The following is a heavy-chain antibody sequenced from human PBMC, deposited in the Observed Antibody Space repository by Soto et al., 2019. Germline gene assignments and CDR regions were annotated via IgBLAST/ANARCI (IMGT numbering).Heavy chain of an antibody. CDR3: ARSNYIWGSYRFFDY. D-gene: IGHD3-16*02. Sequence: SETLSLTCTVSGGSISSSSYYWGWIRQPPGKGLEWIGSIYYSGSTYYNPSLKSRVTISVDTSKNQFSLKLSSVTAADTAVYYCARSNYIWGSYRFFDYWGQGTLVTVSS. CDR1: GGSISSSSYY. CDR2: IYYSGST. J-gene: IGHJ4*02. V-gene: IGHV4-39*01.